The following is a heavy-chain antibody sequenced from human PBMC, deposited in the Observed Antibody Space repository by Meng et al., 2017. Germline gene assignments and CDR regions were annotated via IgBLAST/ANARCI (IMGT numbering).Heavy chain of an antibody. CDR1: GFTFSSTS. Sequence: EVHLVESGGDLVKPGGSLRLSCAASGFTFSSTSMSWVRQAPGKGLEWVSTISGSGGTTYYADAVKGRLAISRDNSNNTLYLQMNSLRAEDTAIYYCAKLTSAWGQGTLVTVSS. CDR2: ISGSGGTT. J-gene: IGHJ5*02. V-gene: IGHV3-23*04. D-gene: IGHD2/OR15-2a*01. CDR3: AKLTSA.